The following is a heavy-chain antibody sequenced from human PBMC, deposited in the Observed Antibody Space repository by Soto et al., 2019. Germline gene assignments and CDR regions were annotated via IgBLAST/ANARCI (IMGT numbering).Heavy chain of an antibody. J-gene: IGHJ3*02. V-gene: IGHV4-4*07. CDR3: ARGLMVYAIPHASDI. Sequence: SETLSLTCTVSVASIISYYWSWIRHPAGHGLEWIGRIYTSGSTNYHPSLNSRITMSENTSNNQSSLKMSSVTAAERAVSYCARGLMVYAIPHASDIWGHGTMVTV. CDR2: IYTSGST. CDR1: VASIISYY. D-gene: IGHD2-8*01.